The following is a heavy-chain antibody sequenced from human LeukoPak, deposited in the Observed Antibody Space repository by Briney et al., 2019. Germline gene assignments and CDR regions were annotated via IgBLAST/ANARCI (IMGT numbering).Heavy chain of an antibody. J-gene: IGHJ3*02. CDR3: ARDPAPYCSGGSCYSAFDI. V-gene: IGHV1-2*06. CDR1: GYTFTGYY. CDR2: INPNSGGT. Sequence: ASVKVSCKASGYTFTGYYMHWVRQAPGQGLEWMGRINPNSGGTNFAQKFQGRVTMTRDTSISTAYMELSRLRSDDTAVYYCARDPAPYCSGGSCYSAFDIWGQGTMVTVSS. D-gene: IGHD2-15*01.